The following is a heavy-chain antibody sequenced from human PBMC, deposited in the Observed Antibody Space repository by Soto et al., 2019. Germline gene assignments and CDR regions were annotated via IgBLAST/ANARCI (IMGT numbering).Heavy chain of an antibody. D-gene: IGHD6-19*01. J-gene: IGHJ4*02. CDR2: INTNGVNT. CDR1: GVTCGGYA. V-gene: IGHV3-64*01. CDR3: ARGSVEDSSGWATYFDY. Sequence: GGSLRVSWAAAGVTCGGYAGFWVRQAPGKGLEYVSAINTNGVNTFYAKSVKGRFTISRDNSKNTMYLQMGSLRAEDMAVYYCARGSVEDSSGWATYFDYWGQGTLVTVSS.